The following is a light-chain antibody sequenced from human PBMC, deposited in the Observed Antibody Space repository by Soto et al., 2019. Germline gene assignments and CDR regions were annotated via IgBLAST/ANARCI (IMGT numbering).Light chain of an antibody. J-gene: IGLJ2*01. CDR1: SSDIGGYKY. V-gene: IGLV2-14*01. Sequence: QSVLTQPASVSGSPGQSITISCTGTSSDIGGYKYVSWYQQHPGKAPKLIIYEVTNRPSGVSDRFSGSKSGNTASRTISGLQAEDEADYYCSSYTIYSTLLLFGGGTKLTVL. CDR2: EVT. CDR3: SSYTIYSTLLL.